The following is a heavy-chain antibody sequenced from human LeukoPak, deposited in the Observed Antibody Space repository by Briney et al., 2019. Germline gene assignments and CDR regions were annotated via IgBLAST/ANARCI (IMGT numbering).Heavy chain of an antibody. J-gene: IGHJ4*02. CDR2: ISSTSTYI. D-gene: IGHD3-22*01. Sequence: GGSLRLSCAASGFTFSSYTMNWVRQAPGKGLEWVSSISSTSTYIYYADSVKGRFTISRDNAKNSLYLQMNSLRAGDTAVYYCAGENYYESSGFNWGQGTLVTVSS. CDR1: GFTFSSYT. V-gene: IGHV3-21*01. CDR3: AGENYYESSGFN.